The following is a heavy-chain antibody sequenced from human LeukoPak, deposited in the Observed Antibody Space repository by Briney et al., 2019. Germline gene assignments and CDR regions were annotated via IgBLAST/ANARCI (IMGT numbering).Heavy chain of an antibody. CDR1: GYTFTGYY. D-gene: IGHD4-17*01. CDR2: ISDYNGNT. J-gene: IGHJ4*02. V-gene: IGHV1-18*04. Sequence: ASVKVSCKASGYTFTGYYMHWVRQAPGQGLEGMGWISDYNGNTNYAQKLQGRVTMTTDTSTSTAYMELRSLSSDDTALYYCARDLSLGRHDDGEPFDYWGQGTLVTVSS. CDR3: ARDLSLGRHDDGEPFDY.